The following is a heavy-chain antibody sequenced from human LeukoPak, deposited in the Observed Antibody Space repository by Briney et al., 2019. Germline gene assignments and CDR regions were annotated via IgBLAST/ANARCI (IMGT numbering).Heavy chain of an antibody. CDR3: AKGRGAFDI. V-gene: IGHV3-30*18. D-gene: IGHD3-10*01. CDR1: GITFSSDG. Sequence: PGGSLRLSCVASGITFSSDGMHWVRQAPGKGLEWVAVISNDGSNKYYADSVKGRFTISRDNSKNTLYLQMNSLRAEDTAVYYCAKGRGAFDIWGQGTMVTVSS. CDR2: ISNDGSNK. J-gene: IGHJ3*02.